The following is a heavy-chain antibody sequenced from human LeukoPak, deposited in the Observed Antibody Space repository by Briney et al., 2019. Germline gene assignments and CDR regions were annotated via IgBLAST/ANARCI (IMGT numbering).Heavy chain of an antibody. CDR3: ARGQADCSGGSRYSYYYYMDV. CDR1: GYSFTSYW. D-gene: IGHD2-15*01. CDR2: IYPGDSDT. J-gene: IGHJ6*03. Sequence: GESLKISCKGSGYSFTSYWIGWVRQMPGKGLEWMGIIYPGDSDTRYSPSFQGQVTISADKSISTAYLQWSSLKASDTAMYYCARGQADCSGGSRYSYYYYMDVWGKGTTVTISS. V-gene: IGHV5-51*01.